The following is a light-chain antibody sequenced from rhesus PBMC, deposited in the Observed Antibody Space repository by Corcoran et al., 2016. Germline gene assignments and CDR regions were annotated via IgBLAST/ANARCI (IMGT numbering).Light chain of an antibody. V-gene: IGKV2-104*02. CDR1: QSLLESEDGNTC. CDR2: EVS. J-gene: IGKJ3*01. Sequence: DIVMTQTPLSLPVTPGEPASISCRSSQSLLESEDGNTCLAWYLFKAGQLPQLINYEVSNRAFGVPERFRGSGSDTDFTMEISRVEAEDVVVYYCMQGIEFPFTFGPGTKLDIK. CDR3: MQGIEFPFT.